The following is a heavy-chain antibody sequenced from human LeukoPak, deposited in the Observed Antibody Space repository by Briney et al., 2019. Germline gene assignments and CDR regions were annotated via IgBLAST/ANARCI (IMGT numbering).Heavy chain of an antibody. D-gene: IGHD6-13*01. CDR1: GYTFTSNY. CDR2: ISPSGGST. CDR3: ARALAAAAGRRAAMMGD. J-gene: IGHJ4*02. V-gene: IGHV1-46*01. Sequence: ASVKVSCKAFGYTFTSNYMHWVRQAPGQGPEWMGVISPSGGSTTYAQKFQGRVTLTRDMSTSTDYLELSSLRSEDTAVYYCARALAAAAGRRAAMMGDWGQGTLVTVSS.